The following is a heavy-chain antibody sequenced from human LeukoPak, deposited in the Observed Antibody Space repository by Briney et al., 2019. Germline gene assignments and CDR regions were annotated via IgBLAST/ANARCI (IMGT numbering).Heavy chain of an antibody. CDR1: GFSLSTSGVG. D-gene: IGHD3-22*01. J-gene: IGHJ4*02. Sequence: SGPTLVKPTQTLTLTCTFSGFSLSTSGVGVGWIRQPPGKALEWLALIYWNDDKRYSPSLKSRLTITKDTSKNQVVLTMTNMDPVDTATYYCAHIDSSGYYLYYFDYWGQGTLVTVSS. V-gene: IGHV2-5*01. CDR3: AHIDSSGYYLYYFDY. CDR2: IYWNDDK.